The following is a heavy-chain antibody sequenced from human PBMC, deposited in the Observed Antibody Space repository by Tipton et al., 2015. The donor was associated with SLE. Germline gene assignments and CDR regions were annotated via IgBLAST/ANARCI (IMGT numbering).Heavy chain of an antibody. Sequence: TLSLTCTFSGGSISSHYWSWILQPPGKGLEWIGYIYYSGSTNYNPSPKSRVTILVDTSKNQFSLKLSSVTAADTAVYYCARVPLGPDSAFDIWGQGTMVTVSS. J-gene: IGHJ3*02. V-gene: IGHV4-59*11. CDR2: IYYSGST. CDR3: ARVPLGPDSAFDI. D-gene: IGHD7-27*01. CDR1: GGSISSHY.